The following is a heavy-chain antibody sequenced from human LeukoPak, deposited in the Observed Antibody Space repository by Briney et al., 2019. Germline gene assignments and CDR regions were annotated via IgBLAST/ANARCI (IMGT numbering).Heavy chain of an antibody. CDR1: GYTFTGYY. J-gene: IGHJ4*02. CDR3: ARGGDGSSWPFDY. CDR2: INANSGDT. D-gene: IGHD6-13*01. V-gene: IGHV1-2*02. Sequence: ASVKVSCKASGYTFTGYYIHWVRQAPGQGLEWMGGINANSGDTNYAQKFQGRVTMTRDTSIRTAYMEMSSLGSDDTAVYYCARGGDGSSWPFDYWGQGALVTVSS.